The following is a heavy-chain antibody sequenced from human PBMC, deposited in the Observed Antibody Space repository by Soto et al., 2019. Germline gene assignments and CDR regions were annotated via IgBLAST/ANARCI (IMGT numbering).Heavy chain of an antibody. V-gene: IGHV4-59*08. CDR1: GGSISSYY. CDR2: VHHSWGS. CDR3: ARQGFGPLHGLVAV. D-gene: IGHD3-10*01. Sequence: QVQLQESGPGLVKPSETLSLSCTVSGGSISSYYWSWFRQSPGKRMEWIGYVHHSWGSSYNPSLQSVVAISLYTSKSQFSLRVTSVTATDPAVYYCARQGFGPLHGLVAVWGQGTTVPVSS. J-gene: IGHJ6*02.